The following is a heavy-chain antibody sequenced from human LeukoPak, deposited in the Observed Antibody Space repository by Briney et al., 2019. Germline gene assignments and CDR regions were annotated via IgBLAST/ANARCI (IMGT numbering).Heavy chain of an antibody. CDR2: IIPIFGTA. V-gene: IGHV1-69*05. Sequence: ASVKVSCKASGGTFSSYAISWVRQAPGQGVEWMGGIIPIFGTANYAQKFQGRVTITTDESTSTAYMELSSLRSEDTSVYYCASQNSSSSGFNYWGQGTLVTVSS. CDR1: GGTFSSYA. D-gene: IGHD6-6*01. J-gene: IGHJ4*02. CDR3: ASQNSSSSGFNY.